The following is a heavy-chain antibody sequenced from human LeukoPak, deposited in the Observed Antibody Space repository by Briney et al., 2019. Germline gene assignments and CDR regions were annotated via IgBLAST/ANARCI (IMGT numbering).Heavy chain of an antibody. D-gene: IGHD3-10*01. CDR3: AREVDTMVRGDPIDDAFDI. V-gene: IGHV4-59*12. CDR1: GGSISSYY. Sequence: PSETLSLTCTVSGGSISSYYWSWIRQPPGKGLEWIGYIYYSGSTYYNPSLKSRVTISVDTSKNQFSLKLSSVTAADTAVYYCAREVDTMVRGDPIDDAFDIWGQGTMVTVSS. J-gene: IGHJ3*02. CDR2: IYYSGST.